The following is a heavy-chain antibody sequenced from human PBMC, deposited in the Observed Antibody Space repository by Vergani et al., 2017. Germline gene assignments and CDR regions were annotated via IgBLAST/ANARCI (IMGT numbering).Heavy chain of an antibody. CDR3: TTDVKYYDSSGYYPLET. Sequence: EVQLVESGGALVKPGGSLRLSCAASGFIFSNAWMNWVRQAPGKGLEWVGRIKSKTDGETTDFAAPVKGRFTISRDDSKNTLFLQMHSLKTEDTAVYFCTTDVKYYDSSGYYPLETWGQGTLVTVSS. CDR2: IKSKTDGETT. V-gene: IGHV3-15*02. D-gene: IGHD3-22*01. J-gene: IGHJ5*02. CDR1: GFIFSNAW.